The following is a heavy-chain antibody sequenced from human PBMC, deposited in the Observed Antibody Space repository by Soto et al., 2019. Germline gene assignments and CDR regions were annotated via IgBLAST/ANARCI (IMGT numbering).Heavy chain of an antibody. Sequence: LALLSVTCPVSEGSITGSYPSWIRQRPGKGLEWIGYIYYSGSTNFNPSLKSRVTMSVGTARNQFSLQLSSVTAADTAVYYCARENCTNGVCLNWFDPWCQGTLVTVSS. J-gene: IGHJ5*02. CDR1: EGSITGSY. V-gene: IGHV4-59*01. D-gene: IGHD2-8*01. CDR2: IYYSGST. CDR3: ARENCTNGVCLNWFDP.